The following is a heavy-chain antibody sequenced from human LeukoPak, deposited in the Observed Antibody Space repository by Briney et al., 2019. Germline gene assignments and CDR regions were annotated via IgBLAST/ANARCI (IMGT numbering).Heavy chain of an antibody. CDR2: IYYSGST. CDR3: ARHYRFTILYYFDY. CDR1: GGSISSSSYY. Sequence: SETLSPTCTVSGGSISSSSYYWGWIRQPPGKGLEWIGSIYYSGSTYYNPSLKSRVTISVDTSKNQFSLKLSSVTAADTAVYYCARHYRFTILYYFDYWGQGTLVTVSS. J-gene: IGHJ4*02. V-gene: IGHV4-39*01. D-gene: IGHD5-24*01.